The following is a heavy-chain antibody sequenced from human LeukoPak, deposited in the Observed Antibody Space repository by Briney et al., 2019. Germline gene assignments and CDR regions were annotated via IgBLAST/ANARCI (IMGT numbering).Heavy chain of an antibody. Sequence: GGSLRLSCAASGFTVSSNYMSWVRQAPGKGLEWVSVISGSGGSTYYADSVKGRFTISKDNSKNTLYLQMNSLRAEDTAVYYCAKDRYSSSWYWGQGTLVTVSS. CDR1: GFTVSSNY. CDR3: AKDRYSSSWY. CDR2: ISGSGGST. J-gene: IGHJ4*02. V-gene: IGHV3-23*01. D-gene: IGHD6-13*01.